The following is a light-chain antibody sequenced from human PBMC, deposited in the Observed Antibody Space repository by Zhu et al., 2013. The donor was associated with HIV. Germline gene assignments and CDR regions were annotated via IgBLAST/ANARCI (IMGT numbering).Light chain of an antibody. CDR3: QERSNWPT. CDR1: QSLTTS. V-gene: IGKV3-11*01. Sequence: EIVLTQSPATLSLSPGESATLSCRASQSLTTSVAWYQHKPGQAPRLLIYDTTTRVAGIPARFGGSGSGTDFTLTIRYLEPADFAVYYCQERSNWPTFGQGTKTGDQT. J-gene: IGKJ2*01. CDR2: DTT.